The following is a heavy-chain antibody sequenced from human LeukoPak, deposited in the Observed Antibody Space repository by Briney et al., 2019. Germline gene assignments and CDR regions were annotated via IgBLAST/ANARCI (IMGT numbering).Heavy chain of an antibody. CDR1: GYIFINYW. J-gene: IGHJ4*02. V-gene: IGHV5-51*01. CDR3: AEMRDGHNLGYFDY. Sequence: GESLKISCKGSGYIFINYWFGWVRQMPGKGLEWMGIIYPGDSDTRYSPSFQGQVTISADKSINTAYLQWSSLKTSDTATYYCAEMRDGHNLGYFDYWGQGTLVTVSS. CDR2: IYPGDSDT. D-gene: IGHD5-24*01.